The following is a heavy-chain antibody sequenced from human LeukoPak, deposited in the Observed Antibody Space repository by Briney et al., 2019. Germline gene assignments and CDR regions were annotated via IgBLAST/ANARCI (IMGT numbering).Heavy chain of an antibody. D-gene: IGHD2-21*01. CDR3: ARGVVIAPQTFDY. CDR2: VYYSGST. V-gene: IGHV4-59*01. Sequence: PSETLSLTCTVSGDSISSYYWSWIRQPPGKGLEWIGYVYYSGSTNYNPSLKSRVTISVDTSKNQFSLKLSSVTAADTVVYYCARGVVIAPQTFDYWGQGTLVTVSS. J-gene: IGHJ4*02. CDR1: GDSISSYY.